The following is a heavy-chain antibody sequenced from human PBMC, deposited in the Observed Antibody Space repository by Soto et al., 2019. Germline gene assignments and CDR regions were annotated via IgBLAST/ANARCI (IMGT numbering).Heavy chain of an antibody. J-gene: IGHJ5*02. CDR1: GLTFRNHA. V-gene: IGHV3-23*01. Sequence: GVLRLSCAVSGLTFRNHAMTWVRQAPRTGLEWVSTISENGDTTFYADSVKGRFTISRDNSENTLFLQMNSLGDGDTAVYYCVTGSSGGVGEDPWGQGALVTV. CDR2: ISENGDTT. CDR3: VTGSSGGVGEDP. D-gene: IGHD3-16*01.